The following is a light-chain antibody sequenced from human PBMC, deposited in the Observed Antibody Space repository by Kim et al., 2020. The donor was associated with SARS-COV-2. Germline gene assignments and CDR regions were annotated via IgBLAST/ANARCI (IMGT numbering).Light chain of an antibody. CDR3: QQYYSYPLT. V-gene: IGKV1-8*01. J-gene: IGKJ4*01. CDR1: QGISSY. Sequence: ASAGDRVTITCRASQGISSYLAWYQQKPGKAPKLLIYAASTLQSGVPSRFSGSGSGTDFTLTISCLQSEDFATYYCQQYYSYPLTFGGGTKVDIK. CDR2: AAS.